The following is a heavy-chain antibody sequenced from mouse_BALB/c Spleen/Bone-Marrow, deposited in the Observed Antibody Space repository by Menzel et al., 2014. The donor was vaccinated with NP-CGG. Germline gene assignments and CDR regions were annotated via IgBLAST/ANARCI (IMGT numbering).Heavy chain of an antibody. Sequence: VQLQQSGAELVKPGASVKLSCKASGYTFTSYYMYWVKQRPGQGLEWIGEINPSNGGTNFNEKFKSKATLTVDKSSSTAYMQLSSLTSEDSAVYYCTRRGGYYAMDYWGQGTSVTVSS. J-gene: IGHJ4*01. CDR2: INPSNGGT. CDR3: TRRGGYYAMDY. V-gene: IGHV1S81*02. CDR1: GYTFTSYY.